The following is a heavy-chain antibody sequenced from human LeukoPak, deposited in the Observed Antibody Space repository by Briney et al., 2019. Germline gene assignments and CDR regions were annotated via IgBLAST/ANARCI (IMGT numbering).Heavy chain of an antibody. Sequence: GGSLRLSCAASGFTFYTYAMTWVRQAPGKGLEWVSALDAGGGSTYYADSVKGRFTISRDNSKNTVYLQMNSLSAEDTAVYYCAKDEGYDPIYYLESWGQGTLVTVSS. V-gene: IGHV3-23*01. CDR3: AKDEGYDPIYYLES. CDR1: GFTFYTYA. D-gene: IGHD5-12*01. J-gene: IGHJ4*02. CDR2: LDAGGGST.